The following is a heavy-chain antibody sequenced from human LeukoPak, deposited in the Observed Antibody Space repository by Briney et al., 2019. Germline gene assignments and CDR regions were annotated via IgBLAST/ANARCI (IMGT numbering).Heavy chain of an antibody. D-gene: IGHD3-22*01. CDR1: GFTFSSYS. V-gene: IGHV3-48*01. Sequence: GGSLRLSCAASGFTFSSYSMNWVRQAPGKGLEWVSYISSVSSTIYYADSVKGRFTISRDNAKNSLYLQMNSLRAEDTAVYYCARGHSSGYSYFDYWGQGTLVTVSS. J-gene: IGHJ4*02. CDR3: ARGHSSGYSYFDY. CDR2: ISSVSSTI.